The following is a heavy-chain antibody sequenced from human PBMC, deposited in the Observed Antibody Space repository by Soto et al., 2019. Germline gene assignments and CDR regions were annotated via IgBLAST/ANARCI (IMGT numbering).Heavy chain of an antibody. D-gene: IGHD4-4*01. V-gene: IGHV4-31*03. J-gene: IGHJ6*02. CDR3: ARDHSNYGGDPYYYGMDV. CDR1: GGSISSGGYY. Sequence: TSETLSLTCTVSGGSISSGGYYWSWIRQHPGKGLEWIGYIYYSGSTYYNPSLKSRVTISVDTSKNQFSLKLSSVTAADTAVYYCARDHSNYGGDPYYYGMDVWGQGTTVTVSS. CDR2: IYYSGST.